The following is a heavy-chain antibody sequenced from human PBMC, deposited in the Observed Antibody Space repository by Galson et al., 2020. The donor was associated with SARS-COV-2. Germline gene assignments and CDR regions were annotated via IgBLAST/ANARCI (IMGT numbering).Heavy chain of an antibody. CDR1: GGSISTSPYC. CDR3: ARRVGWKDYFDY. CDR2: ICYTGNT. D-gene: IGHD1-26*01. V-gene: IGHV4-39*01. J-gene: IGHJ4*02. Sequence: SETLSLTCTVSGGSISTSPYCLDWIRQPPGKGLEWIVTICYTGNTYYNPSLRSRVTISADTSNTQFSLKLGAVTAADTAVYSCARRVGWKDYFDYWGQGILVTVS.